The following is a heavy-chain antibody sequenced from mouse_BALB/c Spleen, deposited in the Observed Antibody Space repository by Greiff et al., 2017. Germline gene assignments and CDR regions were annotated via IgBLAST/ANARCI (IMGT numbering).Heavy chain of an antibody. CDR2: ISSGSSTI. J-gene: IGHJ4*01. Sequence: EVKLVESGGGLVQPGGSRKLSCAASGFTFSSFGMHWVRQAPEKGLEWVAYISSGSSTIYYADTVKGRFTISRDNPKNTLFLQMTSLRSEDTAMYYCARDRYDIAMDYWGQGTSVTVSS. CDR1: GFTFSSFG. CDR3: ARDRYDIAMDY. D-gene: IGHD2-14*01. V-gene: IGHV5-17*02.